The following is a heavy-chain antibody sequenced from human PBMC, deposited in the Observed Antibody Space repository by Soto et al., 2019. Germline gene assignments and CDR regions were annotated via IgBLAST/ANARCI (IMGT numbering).Heavy chain of an antibody. CDR1: GFTLTNYA. CDR2: ISASGDRT. J-gene: IGHJ3*01. CDR3: EGSWT. D-gene: IGHD5-12*01. V-gene: IGHV3-23*01. Sequence: EVQLLVSGGGSVQPGGSLRLSCAVSGFTLTNYAMCWVRQAPGKGLERVSQISASGDRTYYADSVKGRFTISKDSSKNTLFLQMNSLRGEDSAVYYCEGSWTWGQGTMVTVSS.